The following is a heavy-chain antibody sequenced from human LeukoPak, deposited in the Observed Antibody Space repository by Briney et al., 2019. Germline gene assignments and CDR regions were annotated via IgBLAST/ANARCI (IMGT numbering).Heavy chain of an antibody. Sequence: GGSLRLSCAASGSYAMSWVRQAPGKGLEWVSGISANGASAYYADSVKGRFTLSRDTSKNTVYLQMNSLRAEDTAEYYCAKAVGDYCYYAMDVWGQGTTVTVSS. CDR1: GSYA. D-gene: IGHD2-2*01. V-gene: IGHV3-23*01. CDR2: ISANGASA. CDR3: AKAVGDYCYYAMDV. J-gene: IGHJ6*02.